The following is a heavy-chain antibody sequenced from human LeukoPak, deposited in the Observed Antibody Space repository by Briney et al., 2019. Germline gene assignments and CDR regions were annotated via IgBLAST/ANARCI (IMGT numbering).Heavy chain of an antibody. Sequence: PSETLSLTCAVYGGSFSGYYRSWIRQPPGKGLEWIGEINLSGSTNYNPSLKSRVTISVDTSKNQFSLKLSSVTAADTAVYYCARTAHGNYYDSSGYYYGAGRFDYWGQGTLVTVSS. V-gene: IGHV4-34*01. D-gene: IGHD3-22*01. CDR3: ARTAHGNYYDSSGYYYGAGRFDY. J-gene: IGHJ4*02. CDR2: INLSGST. CDR1: GGSFSGYY.